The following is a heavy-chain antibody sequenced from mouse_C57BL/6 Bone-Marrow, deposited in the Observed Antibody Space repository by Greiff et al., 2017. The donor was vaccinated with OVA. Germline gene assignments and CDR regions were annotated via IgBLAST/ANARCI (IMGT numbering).Heavy chain of an antibody. Sequence: EVQLMESGGGLVKPGGSLKLSCAASGFTFSSYAMSWVRQTPEKRLEWVATISDGGSYTYYPDNVKGRFTISRANARNNLYLQMSHLKSEDTAMYYCARDSNYVDYAIDYWGQGTSVTVSS. J-gene: IGHJ4*01. V-gene: IGHV5-4*01. CDR2: ISDGGSYT. CDR1: GFTFSSYA. D-gene: IGHD2-5*01. CDR3: ARDSNYVDYAIDY.